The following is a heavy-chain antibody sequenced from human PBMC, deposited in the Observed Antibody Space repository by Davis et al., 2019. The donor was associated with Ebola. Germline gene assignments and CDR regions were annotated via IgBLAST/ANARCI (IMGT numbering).Heavy chain of an antibody. D-gene: IGHD3-10*01. J-gene: IGHJ6*02. V-gene: IGHV1-18*01. CDR1: GYTFTSYG. Sequence: ASVKVSCKASGYTFTSYGISWVRQAPGQGLEWMGWISAYNGNTNYAQKLQGRVTMTTDTSTSTAYMELRSLRSDDTTVYYCARDPAKVLWFGELTDYYYGMDVWGQGTTVTVSS. CDR3: ARDPAKVLWFGELTDYYYGMDV. CDR2: ISAYNGNT.